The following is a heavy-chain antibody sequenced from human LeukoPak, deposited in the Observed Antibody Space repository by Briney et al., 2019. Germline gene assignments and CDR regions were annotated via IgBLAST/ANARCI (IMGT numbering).Heavy chain of an antibody. J-gene: IGHJ4*02. V-gene: IGHV3-64D*09. Sequence: GGSLRLSCSASGFTFSSYAMHWVRQAPGKGLEYVSAISSNGGSTYYADSVKGRFTISRDNSKNTLYLQMSSLRAEDTAVYYCVKDISFTNGVLGSKYYFDYWGQGTLVTVSS. D-gene: IGHD2-8*01. CDR2: ISSNGGST. CDR1: GFTFSSYA. CDR3: VKDISFTNGVLGSKYYFDY.